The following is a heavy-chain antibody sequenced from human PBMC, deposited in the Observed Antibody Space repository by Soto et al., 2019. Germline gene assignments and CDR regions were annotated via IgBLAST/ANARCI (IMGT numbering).Heavy chain of an antibody. J-gene: IGHJ4*02. Sequence: ASVKVSCKASGYTFTRYAMHWVRQAPGQRLEWMGWINAGNGNTKYSQKFQGRVTITTDTSASTAYMELSSLRSEDTAVYYCARDGAVAGDSNFDYWGQGTLVTVSS. CDR2: INAGNGNT. D-gene: IGHD6-19*01. CDR3: ARDGAVAGDSNFDY. CDR1: GYTFTRYA. V-gene: IGHV1-3*01.